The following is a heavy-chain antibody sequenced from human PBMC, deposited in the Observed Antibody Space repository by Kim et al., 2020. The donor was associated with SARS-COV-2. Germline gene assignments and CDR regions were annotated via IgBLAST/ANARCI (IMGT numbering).Heavy chain of an antibody. CDR1: GGSFSGYY. D-gene: IGHD5-18*01. CDR2: INHSGST. J-gene: IGHJ4*02. Sequence: SETLSLTCAVYGGSFSGYYWSWIRQPPGKGLEWIGEINHSGSTNYNPSLNSRVTISVDTSKNQFSLKLSSVTAADTAVYYCARGRSGYSYGTRSLDYWGQGTLVTVSS. V-gene: IGHV4-34*01. CDR3: ARGRSGYSYGTRSLDY.